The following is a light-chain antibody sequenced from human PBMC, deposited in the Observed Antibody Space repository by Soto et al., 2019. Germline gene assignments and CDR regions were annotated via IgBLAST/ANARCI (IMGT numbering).Light chain of an antibody. CDR1: QDVSSY. V-gene: IGKV1-9*01. CDR2: AAS. Sequence: DILLTQSPSFLSASVGDRVTITCRASQDVSSYLSWYQQKTGNDPKLLIYAASTFQSGVPASFSGSGSGTEFTLTISSLQPEDFATYYCQQLNSYPLTFGGGTKVEIK. CDR3: QQLNSYPLT. J-gene: IGKJ4*01.